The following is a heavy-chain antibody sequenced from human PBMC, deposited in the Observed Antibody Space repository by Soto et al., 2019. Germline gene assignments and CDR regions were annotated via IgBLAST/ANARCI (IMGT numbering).Heavy chain of an antibody. V-gene: IGHV4-39*07. CDR3: ARWRRLRRGVLGNWFDP. Sequence: PSETLSLTCTVSGGSISSSSYYWGWIRQPPGKGLEWIGSIYYSGSTYYNPSLKSRVTISVDTSKNQFSLKLSSVTAADTAVYYCARWRRLRRGVLGNWFDPWGQGTLVTVSS. CDR1: GGSISSSSYY. CDR2: IYYSGST. D-gene: IGHD2-8*01. J-gene: IGHJ5*02.